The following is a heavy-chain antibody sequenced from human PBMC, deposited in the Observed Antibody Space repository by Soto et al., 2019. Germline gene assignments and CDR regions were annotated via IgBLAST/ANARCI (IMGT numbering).Heavy chain of an antibody. D-gene: IGHD4-17*01. CDR1: GFTFSNAW. CDR2: IKSKTDGGTT. J-gene: IGHJ4*02. V-gene: IGHV3-15*01. CDR3: ARDGVPVPHDYGDYYFDY. Sequence: GGSLRLSCAASGFTFSNAWMSWVRQAPGKGLEWVGRIKSKTDGGTTDYAEPVKGRFTISRDDSKRTQYLQMNSLRAEDTAVYYCARDGVPVPHDYGDYYFDYWGQGTLVTVSS.